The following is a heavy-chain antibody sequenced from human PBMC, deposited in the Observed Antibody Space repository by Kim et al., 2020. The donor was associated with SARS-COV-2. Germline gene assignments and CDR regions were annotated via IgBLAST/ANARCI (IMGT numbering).Heavy chain of an antibody. CDR1: DDSISSYY. CDR3: ARAPYRGSNSRGAFDI. V-gene: IGHV4-59*01. D-gene: IGHD4-4*01. CDR2: IYYNGDT. J-gene: IGHJ3*02. Sequence: SETLSLTCIVPDDSISSYYWSWIRQPPGKGLEWIGYIYYNGDTYYNPSLQSRVTISIDTSKNQFSLKVTSMTAADTAKYYCARAPYRGSNSRGAFDIWGQGTMVTVFS.